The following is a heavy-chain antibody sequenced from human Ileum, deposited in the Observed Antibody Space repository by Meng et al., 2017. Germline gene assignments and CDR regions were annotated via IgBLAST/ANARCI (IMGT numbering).Heavy chain of an antibody. CDR2: INPYSGDT. CDR1: GYIFTGFP. Sequence: ASVKVSCKASGYIFTGFPIHWVRQAPGQGLEWMGRINPYSGDTNSAQKLQGRVTMTRDTSISTAYMELNRLISDDTAVYYCARVRYCGGDCSRHYYYGLDVWGQGTTVTVSS. V-gene: IGHV1-2*06. CDR3: ARVRYCGGDCSRHYYYGLDV. J-gene: IGHJ6*02. D-gene: IGHD2-21*02.